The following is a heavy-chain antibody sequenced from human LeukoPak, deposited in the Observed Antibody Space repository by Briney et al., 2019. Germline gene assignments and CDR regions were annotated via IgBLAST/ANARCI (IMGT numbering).Heavy chain of an antibody. Sequence: PSETLSLTCTVSGGSISSSSYYWGWIRQPPGKGLEWIGSIYYSGSTYYNPSLKSRVTISVDTSKNQFSLKLSSVTAADTAVYYCARRLGDYGIDHWAQGTLVTVSS. D-gene: IGHD4-17*01. CDR2: IYYSGST. J-gene: IGHJ4*02. V-gene: IGHV4-39*01. CDR3: ARRLGDYGIDH. CDR1: GGSISSSSYY.